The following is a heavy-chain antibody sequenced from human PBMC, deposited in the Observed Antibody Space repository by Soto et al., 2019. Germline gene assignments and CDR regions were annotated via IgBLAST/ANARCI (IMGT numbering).Heavy chain of an antibody. Sequence: EVQLVESGGGLVQPGGSLRLXCAASGFTFSSYSMNWVRQAPGKGLEWLSYISSSISTMHYADSVKGRFTISRDNAKNSLYLQINSLRDEDTAVYYCAREVRDTAVADFDYWGQGTLVTVSS. CDR2: ISSSISTM. CDR1: GFTFSSYS. V-gene: IGHV3-48*02. CDR3: AREVRDTAVADFDY. J-gene: IGHJ4*02. D-gene: IGHD5-18*01.